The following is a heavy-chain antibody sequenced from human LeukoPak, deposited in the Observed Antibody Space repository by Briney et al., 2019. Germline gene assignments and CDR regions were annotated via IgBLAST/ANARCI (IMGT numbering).Heavy chain of an antibody. J-gene: IGHJ4*02. CDR3: ASFGEGGYFDY. Sequence: GGSLRLSCAASGFTVSSNYMIWVRQAPGKGLEWVSVIYSGGRTYYADSVKGRFTIFRHNSKNTLYLQMNSLRPEDTAVYYCASFGEGGYFDYWGQGTLVTVSS. D-gene: IGHD2-21*01. CDR1: GFTVSSNY. CDR2: IYSGGRT. V-gene: IGHV3-53*04.